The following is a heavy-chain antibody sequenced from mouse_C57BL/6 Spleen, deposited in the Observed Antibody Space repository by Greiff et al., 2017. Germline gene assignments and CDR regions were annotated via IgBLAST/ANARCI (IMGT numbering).Heavy chain of an antibody. D-gene: IGHD2-2*01. CDR2: IYPGSGST. J-gene: IGHJ4*01. CDR1: GYTFTSYW. V-gene: IGHV1-55*01. Sequence: QVQLKQPGAELVKPGASVKMSCKASGYTFTSYWITWVKQRPGQGLEWIGDIYPGSGSTNYNEKFKSKATLTVDTSSSTAYMQLSGLTSEDSAVYYCARGGYDEEYAMDYWGQGTSVTVSS. CDR3: ARGGYDEEYAMDY.